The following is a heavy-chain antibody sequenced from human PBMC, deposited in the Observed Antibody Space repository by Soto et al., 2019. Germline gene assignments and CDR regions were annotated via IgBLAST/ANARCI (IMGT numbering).Heavy chain of an antibody. Sequence: GGYLRLSCAASGFTFSNAWMSWVRQAPGKGLEWVGRIKSKTDGGTTDYAAPVKGRFTISRDDSKNTLYLQMNSLKTEDTAVYYCTTPYHSGSELFEAFDIWGQGTMVTV. D-gene: IGHD1-26*01. J-gene: IGHJ3*02. CDR2: IKSKTDGGTT. CDR1: GFTFSNAW. CDR3: TTPYHSGSELFEAFDI. V-gene: IGHV3-15*01.